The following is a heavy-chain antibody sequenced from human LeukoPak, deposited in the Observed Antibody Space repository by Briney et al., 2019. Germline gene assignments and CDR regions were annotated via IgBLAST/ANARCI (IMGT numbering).Heavy chain of an antibody. CDR3: AASITMIVTTFDY. CDR2: IYSGGST. V-gene: IGHV3-66*02. Sequence: GGSLRLSCAASGFTVSSNYMSWVRQAPGKGLEWVSVIYSGGSTYYADPVKGRFTISRDNSKNTLYLQMNSLRAEDTAVYYCAASITMIVTTFDYWGQGTLVTVSS. D-gene: IGHD3-22*01. J-gene: IGHJ4*02. CDR1: GFTVSSNY.